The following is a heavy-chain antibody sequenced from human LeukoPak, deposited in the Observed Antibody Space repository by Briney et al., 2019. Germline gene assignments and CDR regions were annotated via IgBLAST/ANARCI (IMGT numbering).Heavy chain of an antibody. V-gene: IGHV4-61*01. D-gene: IGHD4-17*01. CDR3: ARGTVTIPDFDY. Sequence: SETLSLTCTVSGGSVSSGSYYWSWIRQPPGKGLEWIGYIYYSGSTNYNPSLKSRVTISVDTSKNQFSLKLTSVTAADTAVYYCARGTVTIPDFDYWGQGTLVTVSS. CDR1: GGSVSSGSYY. CDR2: IYYSGST. J-gene: IGHJ4*02.